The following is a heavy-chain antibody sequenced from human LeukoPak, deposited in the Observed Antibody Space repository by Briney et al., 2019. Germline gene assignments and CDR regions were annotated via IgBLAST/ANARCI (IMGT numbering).Heavy chain of an antibody. V-gene: IGHV4-59*01. J-gene: IGHJ4*02. CDR2: IYYTGST. CDR3: ARERQWLPDY. D-gene: IGHD5-24*01. Sequence: PSETLSLTCTVSGGSIGGDYWNWIRQPPGKRLEWIGFIYYTGSTNYNPSLESRVTISIDTSKNQFSLKLSSVTAADTAVYYCARERQWLPDYWGQGTLVTVSS. CDR1: GGSIGGDY.